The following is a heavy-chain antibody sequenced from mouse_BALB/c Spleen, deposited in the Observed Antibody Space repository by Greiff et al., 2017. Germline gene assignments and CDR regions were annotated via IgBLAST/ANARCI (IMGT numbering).Heavy chain of an antibody. CDR1: GYSITSGYY. CDR2: ISYDGSN. J-gene: IGHJ4*01. D-gene: IGHD2-3*01. CDR3: ARWLLDYYAMDY. Sequence: VQLQQSGPGLVKPSQSLSLTCSVTGYSITSGYYWNWIRQFPGNKLEWMGYISYDGSNNYNPSLKNRISITRDTSKNQFFLKLNSVTTEDTATYYCARWLLDYYAMDYWGQGTSVTVSS. V-gene: IGHV3-6*02.